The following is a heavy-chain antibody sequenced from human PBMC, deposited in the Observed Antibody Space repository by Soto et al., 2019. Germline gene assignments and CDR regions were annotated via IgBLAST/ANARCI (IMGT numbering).Heavy chain of an antibody. V-gene: IGHV4-59*08. J-gene: IGHJ4*02. CDR2: MYYSGTT. CDR1: GGSISSYY. CDR3: ASHSGYDRYYFDY. D-gene: IGHD5-12*01. Sequence: SETLSLTCTVSGGSISSYYWSWIRQPPGKGLEWIGYMYYSGTTNHNPSLKSRVTISVDTSKNQFSLRLTSVTAADTAVYYCASHSGYDRYYFDYWGQGTLVTVSS.